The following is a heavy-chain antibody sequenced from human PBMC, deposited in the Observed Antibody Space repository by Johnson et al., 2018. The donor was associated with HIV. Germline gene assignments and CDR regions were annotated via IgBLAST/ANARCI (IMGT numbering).Heavy chain of an antibody. J-gene: IGHJ3*02. CDR3: ARFPPGERDDAFDI. Sequence: VQLVESGGGVVQPGRSLRLSCVASRFTFRSYWMHWVRQAPGKGLVWVSRLNSDGSSTSYADSVKGRFTISRDNAKNTLYLQMNSLRAEDTAVYYCARFPPGERDDAFDIGGQGTMVTVSS. CDR1: RFTFRSYW. D-gene: IGHD1-1*01. V-gene: IGHV3-74*02. CDR2: LNSDGSST.